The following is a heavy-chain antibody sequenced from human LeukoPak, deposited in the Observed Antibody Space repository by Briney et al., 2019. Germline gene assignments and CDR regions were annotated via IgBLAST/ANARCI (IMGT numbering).Heavy chain of an antibody. D-gene: IGHD5-12*01. J-gene: IGHJ4*02. CDR1: VGSISSYY. CDR3: ARQGGYDGLINSLDY. CDR2: IYYSGST. V-gene: IGHV4-59*08. Sequence: SETLSLTCTVSVGSISSYYWSWIRQPPGKGLEWSWYIYYSGSTNYNPSLKSRVTISVDTSKNQFSLKLSSVTAADTAVYYCARQGGYDGLINSLDYWGQGTLVTVSS.